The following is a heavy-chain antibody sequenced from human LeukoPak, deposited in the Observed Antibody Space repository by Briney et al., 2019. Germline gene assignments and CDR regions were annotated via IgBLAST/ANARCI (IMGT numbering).Heavy chain of an antibody. V-gene: IGHV3-7*01. CDR3: ARDPRVRGVISPYYFDY. CDR1: GFTFISYW. D-gene: IGHD3-10*01. J-gene: IGHJ4*02. Sequence: GGSLRLSCAASGFTFISYWMSWVRQAPGKGLEWVANIKQDGSEKYYVDSVKGRFTISRDNAKNSLYLQMNSLRAEDMAVYYCARDPRVRGVISPYYFDYWGQGTLVTVSS. CDR2: IKQDGSEK.